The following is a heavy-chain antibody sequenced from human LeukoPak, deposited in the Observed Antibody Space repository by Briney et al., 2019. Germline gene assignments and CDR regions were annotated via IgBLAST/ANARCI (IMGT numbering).Heavy chain of an antibody. V-gene: IGHV3-30-3*01. D-gene: IGHD2-21*01. CDR3: SRDDVAVRAFLTYFDS. Sequence: GGSLRLSCAAPGFAVSESGLHWVRQAPGKGLEWVSFISYNGHREDYAHSVKGRFTISRDNSKSTMFLQMESLRTEDTAIYYCSRDDVAVRAFLTYFDSWGQGTVVTVSS. CDR2: ISYNGHRE. J-gene: IGHJ4*02. CDR1: GFAVSESG.